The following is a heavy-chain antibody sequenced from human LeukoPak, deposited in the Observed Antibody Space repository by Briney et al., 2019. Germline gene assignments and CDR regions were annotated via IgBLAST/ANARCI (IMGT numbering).Heavy chain of an antibody. CDR3: AKDGSYYFDY. Sequence: GGSLRLSCAASGFTFSSYAMSWVRQAPGKGLEWVSVISGSGGSTYSADSVKGRFTIYRDNSKNTLYLQMNSLRAEDTAVYYCAKDGSYYFDYWGQGTLVTVSS. J-gene: IGHJ4*02. CDR1: GFTFSSYA. CDR2: ISGSGGST. V-gene: IGHV3-23*01.